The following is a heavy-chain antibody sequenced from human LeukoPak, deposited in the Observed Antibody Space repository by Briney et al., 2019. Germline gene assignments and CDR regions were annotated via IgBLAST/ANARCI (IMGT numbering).Heavy chain of an antibody. CDR3: ARGNILSGYCFDF. CDR2: IHYTGAT. Sequence: SETLSLTCAVYGGSHTCYYWSWIRQPAGKGLEWVGEIHYTGATSYNPSLKSRATISIDTSKNQVSLKLSSVTAADTAVYYCARGNILSGYCFDFWGQGALVTVSS. V-gene: IGHV4-34*01. CDR1: GGSHTCYY. D-gene: IGHD3-9*01. J-gene: IGHJ4*02.